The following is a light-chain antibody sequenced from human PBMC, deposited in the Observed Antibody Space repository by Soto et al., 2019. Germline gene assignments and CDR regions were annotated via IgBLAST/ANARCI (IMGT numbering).Light chain of an antibody. J-gene: IGKJ3*01. Sequence: EIVLTQSPGTLSLSPGERNTISCRASQSVSSSYLAWYQQKPGQAPRLLIYGASSRATGIPDRFSGSGSGTDFTLTISRLEPEDFAVYYCKQYGSSPFTFGPGTKVDIK. CDR3: KQYGSSPFT. CDR2: GAS. V-gene: IGKV3-20*01. CDR1: QSVSSSY.